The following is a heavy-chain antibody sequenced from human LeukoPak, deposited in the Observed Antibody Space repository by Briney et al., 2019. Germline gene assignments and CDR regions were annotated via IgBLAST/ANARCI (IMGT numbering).Heavy chain of an antibody. CDR1: GDSISTSNSY. V-gene: IGHV4-61*05. D-gene: IGHD6-13*01. Sequence: SETLSLTCTVSGDSISTSNSYWGWIRQPPGKGLEWIGRIYTSGSTNYNPSLKSRVTMSVDTSKNQFSLKLSSVTAADTAVYYCAMTYSSSWFFDYWGQGTLVTVSS. CDR3: AMTYSSSWFFDY. J-gene: IGHJ4*02. CDR2: IYTSGST.